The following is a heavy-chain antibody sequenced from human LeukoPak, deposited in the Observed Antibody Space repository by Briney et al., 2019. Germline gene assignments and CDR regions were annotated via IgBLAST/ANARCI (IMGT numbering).Heavy chain of an antibody. V-gene: IGHV3-74*01. J-gene: IGHJ4*02. CDR1: GFTFSGHY. CDR2: IKGDGSDT. D-gene: IGHD1-26*01. Sequence: GGSLRLSCAASGFTFSGHYMHWVRQAPGKGLVWVSHIKGDGSDTRYADSVEGRFIISRDNAKNTLYLQMNSLRAEDTGAYFCARDHRWSYDYWGQGTLVTVSS. CDR3: ARDHRWSYDY.